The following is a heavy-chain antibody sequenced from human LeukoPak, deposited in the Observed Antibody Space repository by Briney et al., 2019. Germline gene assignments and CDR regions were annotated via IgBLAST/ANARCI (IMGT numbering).Heavy chain of an antibody. CDR3: ARDGYCSSTSCRLYYYYGMDV. J-gene: IGHJ6*02. D-gene: IGHD2-2*03. V-gene: IGHV1-18*01. CDR2: ISAYNGNT. CDR1: GYTFTSYG. Sequence: GASVTVTCTASGYTFTSYGISWVRQAPGQGLEWLGWISAYNGNTNYAQKLQGRVTMTTDTSTSTAYMELRSLRSDDTAVYYCARDGYCSSTSCRLYYYYGMDVWGQGTTVTVSS.